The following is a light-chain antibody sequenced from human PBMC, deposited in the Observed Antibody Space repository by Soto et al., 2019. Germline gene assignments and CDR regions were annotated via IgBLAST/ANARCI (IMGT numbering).Light chain of an antibody. CDR2: GAS. CDR3: QQYGGSPQT. V-gene: IGKV3-20*01. J-gene: IGKJ1*01. CDR1: QSVSSY. Sequence: EIVLTQSAGTLSLSPGERATLSCRASQSVSSYLAWYQRKPGQAPRPLIYGASSRATGIPDRFSGSGSGTDFTLTISRLEPEDFAVYYCQQYGGSPQTFGQGTKVDIK.